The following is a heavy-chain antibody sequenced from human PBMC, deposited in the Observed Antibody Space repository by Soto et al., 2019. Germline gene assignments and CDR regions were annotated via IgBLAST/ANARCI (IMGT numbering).Heavy chain of an antibody. CDR2: MSYDGTSK. D-gene: IGHD6-13*01. CDR3: AKPREQKLVRYFFDN. J-gene: IGHJ4*02. Sequence: GGSLRLSCAVSGFTFSNYAMHWVRQAPGKGLEWVAIMSYDGTSKYYADSVKGRFTVSRDNSKNTVDLQMDSLRAEDTAVYYCAKPREQKLVRYFFDNWGQGALVTVSS. CDR1: GFTFSNYA. V-gene: IGHV3-30*18.